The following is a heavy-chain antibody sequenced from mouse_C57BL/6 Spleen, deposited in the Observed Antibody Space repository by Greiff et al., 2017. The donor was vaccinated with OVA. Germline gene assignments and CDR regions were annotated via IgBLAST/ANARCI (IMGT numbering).Heavy chain of an antibody. CDR2: IRNKANGYTT. CDR3: ARSLITTVVAWYFDV. V-gene: IGHV7-3*01. Sequence: EVQVVESGGGLVQPGGSLSLSCAASGFTFTDYYMSWVRQPPGKALEWLGFIRNKANGYTTEYSASVKGRFTISRDNSQSILYLQMNALRAEDRATYYCARSLITTVVAWYFDVWGTGTTVTVSS. CDR1: GFTFTDYY. D-gene: IGHD1-1*01. J-gene: IGHJ1*03.